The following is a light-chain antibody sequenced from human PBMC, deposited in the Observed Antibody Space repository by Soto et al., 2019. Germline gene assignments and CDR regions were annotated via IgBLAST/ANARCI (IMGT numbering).Light chain of an antibody. Sequence: QSALTQPPSASGSPGQSVTISCTGTSSDVGGYNYVSWYQHHPGKAPKLMIYEVSKRPSGVPDRFSGSKSGNTASLTVSGLQADDEADYYCNSYAGNSWVFGGGTTLTVL. CDR2: EVS. CDR3: NSYAGNSWV. V-gene: IGLV2-8*01. J-gene: IGLJ3*02. CDR1: SSDVGGYNY.